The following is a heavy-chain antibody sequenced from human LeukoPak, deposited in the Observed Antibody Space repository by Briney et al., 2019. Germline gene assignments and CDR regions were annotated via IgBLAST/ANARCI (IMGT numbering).Heavy chain of an antibody. CDR3: ASGAVARTNLFDP. Sequence: PGGSLRLSCAASGFTFSSYWMHWVRQAPGKGLVWVSRINSDGSSTSYADSVKGRFTISRDNAKNTLYLQMNSLRAEDTAVYYCASGAVARTNLFDPWGQGTLVTVSS. D-gene: IGHD6-19*01. J-gene: IGHJ5*02. V-gene: IGHV3-74*01. CDR2: INSDGSST. CDR1: GFTFSSYW.